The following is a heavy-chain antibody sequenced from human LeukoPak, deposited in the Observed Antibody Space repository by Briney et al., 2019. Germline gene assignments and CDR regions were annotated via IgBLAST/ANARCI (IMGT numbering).Heavy chain of an antibody. D-gene: IGHD3-16*02. CDR3: TKGRRYYDYVWGSYPDAFDI. CDR1: GFTFTSYT. J-gene: IGHJ3*02. Sequence: PGGSLRLSCAASGFTFTSYTMSWVRQAPGKGLEWVSAISGSGGSTYYADSVKGRFTISRDNSKNTLYLQMNSLRAEDTAVYYCTKGRRYYDYVWGSYPDAFDIWGQGTMVTVSS. V-gene: IGHV3-23*01. CDR2: ISGSGGST.